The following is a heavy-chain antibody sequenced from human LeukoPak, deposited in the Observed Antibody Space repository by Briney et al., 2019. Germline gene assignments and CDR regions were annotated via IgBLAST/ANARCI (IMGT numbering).Heavy chain of an antibody. CDR2: ISSSSSYI. CDR3: ARHYGDYVQGDY. Sequence: GGSLRLSCAASGFTFSSYSMNWVRQAPGKGLEWVSSISSSSSYIYYADSVKGRFTISRDNAKNSLYLQMNSLRAEDTAVYYCARHYGDYVQGDYWGQGTLVTASS. D-gene: IGHD4-17*01. J-gene: IGHJ4*02. CDR1: GFTFSSYS. V-gene: IGHV3-21*01.